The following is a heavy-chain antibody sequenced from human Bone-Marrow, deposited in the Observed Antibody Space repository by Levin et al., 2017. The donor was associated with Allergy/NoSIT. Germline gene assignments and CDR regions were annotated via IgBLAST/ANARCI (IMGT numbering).Heavy chain of an antibody. V-gene: IGHV3-33*01. CDR3: ARGSGSNWYWNNRFDP. J-gene: IGHJ5*02. D-gene: IGHD6-13*01. CDR2: ILYDGNK. CDR1: GFTFSDYA. Sequence: SGGSLRLSCAASGFTFSDYAMHWVRQAPGKRLEWVAVILYDGNKYYADSVKGRFTISRDNSRNTLYVQINSLRAEDTAVYYCARGSGSNWYWNNRFDPWGQGTLVTVSS.